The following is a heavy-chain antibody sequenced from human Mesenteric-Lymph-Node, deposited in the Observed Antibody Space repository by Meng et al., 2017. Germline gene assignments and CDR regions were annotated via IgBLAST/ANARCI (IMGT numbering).Heavy chain of an antibody. CDR2: INSSGSTI. CDR3: ARDGLRGRIYYYYYGMDV. V-gene: IGHV3-48*03. D-gene: IGHD3-16*01. Sequence: GESLKISCAASGFTFSSYEMNWVRQAPGKGLEWVSYINSSGSTIYYADSVKGRFTISRDNAKNSLYLQMNSLRAEDTAVYYCARDGLRGRIYYYYYGMDVWGQGTTVTVSS. CDR1: GFTFSSYE. J-gene: IGHJ6*02.